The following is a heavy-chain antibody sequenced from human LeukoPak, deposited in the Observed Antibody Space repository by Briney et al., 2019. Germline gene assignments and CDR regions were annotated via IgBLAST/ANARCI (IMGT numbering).Heavy chain of an antibody. J-gene: IGHJ6*02. CDR2: IYPGDSDT. V-gene: IGHV5-51*01. Sequence: GESLKISCKGSGYRFTSYWIGWVRQMPGKGLEWMGIIYPGDSDTRYSPSFQGQVTISADKSISTAYLQWSSLKASDTAMYYCARHRDSGSYYMSGMDVWGQGTTVTVSS. D-gene: IGHD3-10*01. CDR1: GYRFTSYW. CDR3: ARHRDSGSYYMSGMDV.